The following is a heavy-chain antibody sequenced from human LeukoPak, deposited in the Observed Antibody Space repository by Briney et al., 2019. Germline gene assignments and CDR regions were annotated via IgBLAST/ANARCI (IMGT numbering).Heavy chain of an antibody. Sequence: GGSLRLSCAASGFTFSSYAMSWVRQAPGKGLEWVSAISGSGGSTYYADSVKGRFTISRDNSKNTLYLQMNSLRAEDTAVYYCAKDFGYRSGGSCALYGWFDPWGQGTLVTVSS. CDR1: GFTFSSYA. V-gene: IGHV3-23*01. CDR2: ISGSGGST. CDR3: AKDFGYRSGGSCALYGWFDP. J-gene: IGHJ5*02. D-gene: IGHD2-15*01.